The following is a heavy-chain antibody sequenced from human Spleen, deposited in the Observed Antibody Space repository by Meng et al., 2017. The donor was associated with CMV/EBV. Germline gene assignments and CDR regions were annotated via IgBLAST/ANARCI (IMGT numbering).Heavy chain of an antibody. CDR1: GGSISSSSYY. Sequence: SETLSLTCTVSGGSISSSSYYWGWIRQPPGKGLEWIGSIYYSGSTYYNPSLKSRVTISVDTSKNQFSLKLSSVTAADTAVYYCARGSRKGAARPRYYYGMDVWGQGTTVTVSS. D-gene: IGHD6-6*01. J-gene: IGHJ6*02. V-gene: IGHV4-39*01. CDR3: ARGSRKGAARPRYYYGMDV. CDR2: IYYSGST.